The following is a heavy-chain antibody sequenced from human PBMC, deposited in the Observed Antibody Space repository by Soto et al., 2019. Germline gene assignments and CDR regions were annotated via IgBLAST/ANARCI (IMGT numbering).Heavy chain of an antibody. D-gene: IGHD6-13*01. CDR2: IYYSGST. Sequence: SETLSLTCTVSGGSISSSSYYWGWLRQPPGKGLEWIGSIYYSGSTYYNPSLKSRVTISVDTSKNQFSLKLSSVTAADTALYYCARSLTVIAAAPHFDYWGQVTLVTVS. J-gene: IGHJ4*02. V-gene: IGHV4-39*01. CDR3: ARSLTVIAAAPHFDY. CDR1: GGSISSSSYY.